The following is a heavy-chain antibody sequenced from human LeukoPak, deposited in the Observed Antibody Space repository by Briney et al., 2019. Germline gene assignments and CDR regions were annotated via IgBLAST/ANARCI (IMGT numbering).Heavy chain of an antibody. CDR3: ATASGYDKDTFDY. D-gene: IGHD5-12*01. J-gene: IGHJ4*02. CDR2: IYSGGST. Sequence: PGGSLRLSCAASGFTVSSNYMSWVRQAPGKGLEWVSVIYSGGSTYYADSVKGRFTISRDNSKNTLYLQMNSLRAEDTAVYYCATASGYDKDTFDYWGQGTLVTVSS. V-gene: IGHV3-66*01. CDR1: GFTVSSNY.